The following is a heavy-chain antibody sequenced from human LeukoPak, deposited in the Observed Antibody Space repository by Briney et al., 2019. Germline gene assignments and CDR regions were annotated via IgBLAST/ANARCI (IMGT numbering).Heavy chain of an antibody. CDR2: IYSGGDT. Sequence: PGGSLRLSCAASGFTVSHNYMNWVRHAPGKGLELVSLIYSGGDTHYADSVKGRFTISRDSSKNTLYLQMNSLRAEDTAAYYCARDPPAVRTNTYAWGQGTLVTVSS. CDR3: ARDPPAVRTNTYA. J-gene: IGHJ5*02. V-gene: IGHV3-66*01. D-gene: IGHD4/OR15-4a*01. CDR1: GFTVSHNY.